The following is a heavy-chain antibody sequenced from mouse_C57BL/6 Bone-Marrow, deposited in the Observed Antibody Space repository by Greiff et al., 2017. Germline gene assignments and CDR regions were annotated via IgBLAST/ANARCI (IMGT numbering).Heavy chain of an antibody. J-gene: IGHJ4*01. Sequence: EVKLVESGGDLVKPGGSLKLSCAASGFTFSSYGMSWVRQTPDKRLEWVATISSGGSYTYYPDSVKGRFTISRDNAKNTLYLQMSSLKSEDTAMYYCARRYGKRMDYWGQETSVTVSS. CDR1: GFTFSSYG. CDR2: ISSGGSYT. D-gene: IGHD2-1*01. CDR3: ARRYGKRMDY. V-gene: IGHV5-6*02.